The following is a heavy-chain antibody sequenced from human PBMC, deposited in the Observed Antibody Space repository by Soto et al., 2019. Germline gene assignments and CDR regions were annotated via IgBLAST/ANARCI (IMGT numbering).Heavy chain of an antibody. V-gene: IGHV2-5*01. Sequence: QITLKESGPTLVKPTQTLTLTCTFSGFSLSTSGVGVGWIRQPPGKALEWLALIYWNDDKRYSPSLKSRLTITQHNSKRQVVLTLTNMDPVDTATYYGAHRPRTRTENRDGDVFDYWGQGTLVTVSS. J-gene: IGHJ4*02. CDR1: GFSLSTSGVG. CDR2: IYWNDDK. CDR3: AHRPRTRTENRDGDVFDY.